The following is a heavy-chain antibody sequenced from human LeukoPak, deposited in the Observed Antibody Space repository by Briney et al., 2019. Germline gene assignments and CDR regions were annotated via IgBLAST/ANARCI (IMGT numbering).Heavy chain of an antibody. Sequence: SETLSLTCAVYGGSFSGYYWSWIRQPPGKGLEWIGYIYYSGSTNYNPSLKSRVTISVDTSKNQFSLKLSSVTAADTAVYYCAGQYYYGSGSPSGYGMDVWGQGTTVTVSS. CDR1: GGSFSGYY. D-gene: IGHD3-10*01. CDR2: IYYSGST. CDR3: AGQYYYGSGSPSGYGMDV. J-gene: IGHJ6*02. V-gene: IGHV4-59*08.